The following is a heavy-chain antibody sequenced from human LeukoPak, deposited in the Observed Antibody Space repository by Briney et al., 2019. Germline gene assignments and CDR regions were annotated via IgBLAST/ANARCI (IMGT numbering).Heavy chain of an antibody. J-gene: IGHJ2*01. Sequence: ASVTVSFKASGYSFTNYGILWVRQAPGQGLEWMGWISAYNGHTNYAQKLQDRVTMTTETSTGTAYMELRSLISDDTAVYYCARITMVRGVLFDWYFDLWGRGTLVTVPS. CDR2: ISAYNGHT. CDR3: ARITMVRGVLFDWYFDL. CDR1: GYSFTNYG. D-gene: IGHD3-10*01. V-gene: IGHV1-18*01.